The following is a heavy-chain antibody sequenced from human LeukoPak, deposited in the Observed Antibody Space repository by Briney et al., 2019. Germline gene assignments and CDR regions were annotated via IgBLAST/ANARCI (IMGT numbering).Heavy chain of an antibody. CDR2: INHSGST. CDR1: GGSFSGYY. D-gene: IGHD3-3*01. Sequence: SETLSLTCAVYGGSFSGYYWSWIRQPPGKGLEWIGEINHSGSTSYNPSLKSRVTISVDTSKNQFSLKLSSVTAADTAVYYCARGRGYYTYWGQGTLVTVSS. J-gene: IGHJ4*02. CDR3: ARGRGYYTY. V-gene: IGHV4-34*01.